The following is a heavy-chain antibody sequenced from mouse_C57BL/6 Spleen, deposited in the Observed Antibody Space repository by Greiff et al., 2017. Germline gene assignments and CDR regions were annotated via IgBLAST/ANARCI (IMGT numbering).Heavy chain of an antibody. CDR3: ARTEYYEDYAMDN. J-gene: IGHJ4*01. V-gene: IGHV1-80*01. CDR2: IYPGDGDT. D-gene: IGHD2-4*01. CDR1: GYAFSSYW. Sequence: VKLQESGAELVKPGASVTISCKASGYAFSSYWMNWVKQRPGKGLEWIGQIYPGDGDTNYNGKFKGKATLTADKSSSTAYMQLSSLTSENSAVYFCARTEYYEDYAMDNWGQGPSGTVSS.